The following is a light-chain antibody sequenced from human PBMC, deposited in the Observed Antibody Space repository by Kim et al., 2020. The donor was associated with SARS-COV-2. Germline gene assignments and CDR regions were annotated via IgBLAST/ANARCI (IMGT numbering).Light chain of an antibody. J-gene: IGLJ3*02. CDR2: EDT. CDR3: QSSDSSDTFWV. Sequence: YELTQPPSVSVSPGQTARITCSGDALPKQYAYWFQQKPGQAPVLVIYEDTERPSGIPERFSGSTSGTTVTLTISGVQAEDEADYYCQSSDSSDTFWVF. V-gene: IGLV3-25*03. CDR1: ALPKQY.